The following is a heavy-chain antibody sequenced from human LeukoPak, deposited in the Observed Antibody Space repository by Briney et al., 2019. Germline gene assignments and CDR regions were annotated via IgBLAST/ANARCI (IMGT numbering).Heavy chain of an antibody. CDR2: VDYSADST. V-gene: IGHV3-23*01. D-gene: IGHD6-13*01. CDR1: GFTLSSYE. CDR3: AKEGRYSSSWQYYFDY. J-gene: IGHJ4*02. Sequence: GGSLRLSCTVSGFTLSSYEMSWIRQAPGKGLERVSSVDYSADSTHYADSVMGRFTISRDNSNNTLYLQMNSLRAEDTAVYYCAKEGRYSSSWQYYFDYWGQGTLVTVSS.